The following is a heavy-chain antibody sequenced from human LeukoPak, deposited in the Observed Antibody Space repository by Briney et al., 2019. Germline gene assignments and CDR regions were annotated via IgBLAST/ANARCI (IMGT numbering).Heavy chain of an antibody. Sequence: PSETLSLTCAVYGGSFSGYYWSWIRQPPGKGLEWIGEINHSGSTNYNPSLKSRVTISVDTSKNQFSLKLSSVTAADTAVYYCASHNTVTPYGFDYWGQGTLVTVSS. CDR1: GGSFSGYY. D-gene: IGHD4-11*01. CDR2: INHSGST. V-gene: IGHV4-34*01. J-gene: IGHJ4*02. CDR3: ASHNTVTPYGFDY.